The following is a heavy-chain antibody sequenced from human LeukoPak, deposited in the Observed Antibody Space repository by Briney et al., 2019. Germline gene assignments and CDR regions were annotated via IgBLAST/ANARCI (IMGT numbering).Heavy chain of an antibody. V-gene: IGHV1-69*13. CDR2: IIPILGTT. J-gene: IGHJ1*01. D-gene: IGHD3-22*01. CDR3: ARTRDYYENSGHRLLQD. CDR1: GGTFSSHA. Sequence: ASVKVSCTTSGGTFSSHAISWVRQAPGQGLEWMGGIIPILGTTNYAQKLQGRVTIIADESTGTAYMVLSSLSSEDTAVYYCARTRDYYENSGHRLLQDWGQDTMVTVSS.